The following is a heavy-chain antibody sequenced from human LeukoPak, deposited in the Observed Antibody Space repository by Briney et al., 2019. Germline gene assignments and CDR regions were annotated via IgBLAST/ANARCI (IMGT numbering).Heavy chain of an antibody. V-gene: IGHV7-4-1*02. J-gene: IGHJ6*03. Sequence: GASVKVSCKASGYTFTSYAMNWVRQAPGQGLEWMGWINTNTGNPTYAQGFTGRFVFSLDTSVSTAYLQISSLKAEDTAVYYCARSSGQQLRFYVYYYYYYMDVWGKGTTVTVSS. CDR1: GYTFTSYA. D-gene: IGHD6-19*01. CDR2: INTNTGNP. CDR3: ARSSGQQLRFYVYYYYYYMDV.